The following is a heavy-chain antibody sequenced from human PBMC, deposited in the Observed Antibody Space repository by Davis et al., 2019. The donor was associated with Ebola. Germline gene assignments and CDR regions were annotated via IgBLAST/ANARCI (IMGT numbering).Heavy chain of an antibody. D-gene: IGHD2-2*01. V-gene: IGHV4-34*01. CDR2: INHSGST. CDR1: SESFSGYY. CDR3: ARVQMPTSLGWLDP. Sequence: PSETLSLTCGVYSESFSGYYWSWIRQPPGKGLEWIGEINHSGSTNYNPSLKSRVTISVDTSKNQFSLKLSSVTAADTAVYYCARVQMPTSLGWLDPWGQGTLVTVSS. J-gene: IGHJ5*02.